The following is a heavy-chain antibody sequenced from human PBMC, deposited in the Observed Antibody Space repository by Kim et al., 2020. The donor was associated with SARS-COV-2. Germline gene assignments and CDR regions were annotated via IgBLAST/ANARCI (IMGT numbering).Heavy chain of an antibody. Sequence: SETLSLTCTVSGGSISSYYWSWIRQPPGKGLEWIGYIYYSGSTNYNPSLKSRVTISVDTSTNQFSLKLSSVTAADTAVYYCARRRYSGSYCYYYYGMDVWGERTKVTVSS. CDR2: IYYSGST. J-gene: IGHJ6*04. CDR1: GGSISSYY. V-gene: IGHV4-59*08. D-gene: IGHD1-26*01. CDR3: ARRRYSGSYCYYYYGMDV.